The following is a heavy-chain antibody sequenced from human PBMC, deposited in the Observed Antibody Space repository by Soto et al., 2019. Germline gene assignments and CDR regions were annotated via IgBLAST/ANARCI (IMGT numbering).Heavy chain of an antibody. D-gene: IGHD6-19*01. CDR1: GFTFSSYG. CDR2: IWYDGSNK. V-gene: IGHV3-33*01. Sequence: GGSLRLSCAASGFTFSSYGMHWVRQAPGKGLEWVAVIWYDGSNKYYADSVKGRFTISRDNSKNTLYLQMNSLRAEDTAVYYCARDPFLGEYSSGWYRTSDYWGQGTLVTVSS. CDR3: ARDPFLGEYSSGWYRTSDY. J-gene: IGHJ4*02.